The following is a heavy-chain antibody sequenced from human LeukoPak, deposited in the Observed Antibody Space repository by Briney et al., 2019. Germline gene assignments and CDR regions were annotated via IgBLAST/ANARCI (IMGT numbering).Heavy chain of an antibody. CDR2: ISGRGGST. Sequence: EGSLRLSCAASGFTFNNYAMSWVRQAPGKGLEWVSAISGRGGSTYYADSVKGRFTISRDNSKNTLYLQMNSLRAEDTAVYYCARDDYGETFDYWGQGTLGTVSS. J-gene: IGHJ4*02. V-gene: IGHV3-23*01. CDR3: ARDDYGETFDY. CDR1: GFTFNNYA. D-gene: IGHD4-17*01.